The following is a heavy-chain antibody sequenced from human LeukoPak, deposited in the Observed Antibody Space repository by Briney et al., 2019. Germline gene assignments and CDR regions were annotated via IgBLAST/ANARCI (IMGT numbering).Heavy chain of an antibody. CDR1: GFTFSSYD. CDR2: ISYDGSNK. J-gene: IGHJ4*02. D-gene: IGHD4-17*01. Sequence: GGSLRLSCAASGFTFSSYDMHWVRQAPGKGLEWVAVISYDGSNKYYADSVKGRFTISRDNSKNTLYLQMNSLRAEDTAVYYCAKVRVAGTTVTIIDYWGQGTLVTVSS. V-gene: IGHV3-30*18. CDR3: AKVRVAGTTVTIIDY.